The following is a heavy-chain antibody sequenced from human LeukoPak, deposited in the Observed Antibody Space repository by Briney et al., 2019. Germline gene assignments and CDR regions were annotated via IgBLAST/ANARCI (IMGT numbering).Heavy chain of an antibody. CDR1: GFTFSSYG. D-gene: IGHD3-10*01. J-gene: IGHJ4*02. CDR2: IWYDGSNK. Sequence: GGSLRLSCAASGFTFSSYGVHWVRQAPGKGLEWVAVIWYDGSNKYYADSVKGRFTISRDNSKNTLYLQMNSLRAEDTAVYHCARAYGSGSYCDYWGQGTLVTVSS. V-gene: IGHV3-33*08. CDR3: ARAYGSGSYCDY.